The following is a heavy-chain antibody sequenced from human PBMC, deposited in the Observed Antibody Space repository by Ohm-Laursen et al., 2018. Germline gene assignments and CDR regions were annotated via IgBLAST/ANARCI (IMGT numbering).Heavy chain of an antibody. CDR3: ARNPYDY. Sequence: SLRLSCAASGFTLNSHWMHWVRQGPGEGLVWVSRITSEGTSTAYADSVRGRFTISRDTAKNTLYLQMNSLRVEDTAVYYCARNPYDYWGQGTMVTVSS. J-gene: IGHJ3*01. D-gene: IGHD3-22*01. CDR2: ITSEGTST. V-gene: IGHV3-74*01. CDR1: GFTLNSHW.